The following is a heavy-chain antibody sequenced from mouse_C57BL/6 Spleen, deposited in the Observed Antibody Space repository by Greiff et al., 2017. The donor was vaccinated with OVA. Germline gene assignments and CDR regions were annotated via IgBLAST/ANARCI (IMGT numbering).Heavy chain of an antibody. J-gene: IGHJ2*01. V-gene: IGHV1-80*01. CDR3: ARYAYYDYDDGDY. CDR1: GYAFSSYW. D-gene: IGHD2-4*01. Sequence: QVQLQQSGAELVKPGASVKISCKASGYAFSSYWMNWVKQRPGKGLEWIGQIYPGDGDTNYKGKFKGKATLTADKSSSTAYMQLSSLTSEDSAVYFCARYAYYDYDDGDYWGQGTTLTVSS. CDR2: IYPGDGDT.